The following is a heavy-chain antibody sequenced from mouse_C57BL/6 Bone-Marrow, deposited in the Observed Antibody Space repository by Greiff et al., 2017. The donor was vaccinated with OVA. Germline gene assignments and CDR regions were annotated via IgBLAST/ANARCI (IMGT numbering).Heavy chain of an antibody. D-gene: IGHD2-4*01. J-gene: IGHJ3*01. CDR3: ARDRDYGFAY. CDR1: GYSITSGYY. V-gene: IGHV3-6*01. CDR2: ISYDGSN. Sequence: VQLKESGPGLVKPSQSLSLTCSVTGYSITSGYYWNWIRQFPGNKLEWMGYISYDGSNNYNPSLKNRISITRDTSKNQFFLKLNSVTTEDTATYYCARDRDYGFAYWGQGTLVTVSA.